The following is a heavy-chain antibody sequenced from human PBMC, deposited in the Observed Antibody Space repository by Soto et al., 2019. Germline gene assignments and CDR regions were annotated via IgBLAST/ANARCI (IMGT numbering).Heavy chain of an antibody. D-gene: IGHD6-13*01. J-gene: IGHJ4*02. V-gene: IGHV1-69*13. CDR2: IIPIFGTA. CDR1: GGTFSIYA. CDR3: ASDPYSNFFVY. Sequence: SVKVSCKDSGGTFSIYAISWVRQAPGQGLEWMGGIIPIFGTANYAQKFQGRVTITADESTSTAYMELSSLRSEDTAVYYCASDPYSNFFVYWGQGTLVTVSS.